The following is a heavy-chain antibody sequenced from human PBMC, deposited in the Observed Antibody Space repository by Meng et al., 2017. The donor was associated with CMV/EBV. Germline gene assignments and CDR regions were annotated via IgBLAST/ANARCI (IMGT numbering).Heavy chain of an antibody. D-gene: IGHD6-13*01. Sequence: VRLVESWWGLVKPGGALVISCAASGFTFSDYYMSWIRQAPGKGLEWVSYISSSSSYTNYADSVKGRFTISRDNAKNSLYLQMNSLRAEDTAVYYCARAGVAAAGTFGYWGQGTLVTVSS. CDR3: ARAGVAAAGTFGY. V-gene: IGHV3-11*05. CDR2: ISSSSSYT. J-gene: IGHJ4*02. CDR1: GFTFSDYY.